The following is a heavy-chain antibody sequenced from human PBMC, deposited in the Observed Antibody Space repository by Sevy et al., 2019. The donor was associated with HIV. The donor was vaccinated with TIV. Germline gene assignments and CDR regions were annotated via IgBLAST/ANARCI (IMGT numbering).Heavy chain of an antibody. J-gene: IGHJ4*02. Sequence: GGSLRFSCAASGFDFNHHWMSWVRQAPQKGLEWVANIKQDGSETYYVDSLEGRFTISRDNAKNSLSLQINDLRAEDTAVYYCARLPTGLQSFNYLLSTYFDSWGQGTLVTVSS. V-gene: IGHV3-7*01. D-gene: IGHD3-9*01. CDR1: GFDFNHHW. CDR3: ARLPTGLQSFNYLLSTYFDS. CDR2: IKQDGSET.